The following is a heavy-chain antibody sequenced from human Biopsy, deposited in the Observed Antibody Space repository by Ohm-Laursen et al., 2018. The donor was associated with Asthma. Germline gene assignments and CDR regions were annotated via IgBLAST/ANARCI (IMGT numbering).Heavy chain of an antibody. V-gene: IGHV1-69*13. CDR2: INSVFGTT. D-gene: IGHD2-2*01. Sequence: SVKVSCKSLGGTFNTYVIGWVRPAPGQGLAWMGGINSVFGTTTYPQKFQDRVTITADDSTSTVYMELSSLRSEDTAVYYCARKAGSCISRTCYSLDFWGQGTLVTVSS. CDR1: GGTFNTYV. CDR3: ARKAGSCISRTCYSLDF. J-gene: IGHJ4*02.